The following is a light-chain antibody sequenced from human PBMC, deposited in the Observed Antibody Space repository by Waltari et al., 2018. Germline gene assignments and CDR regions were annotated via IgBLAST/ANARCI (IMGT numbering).Light chain of an antibody. CDR2: GAS. Sequence: DMQMTQSPSSLSVSVGDRVTITCRASQGISNFLAWYQQKPGKVPKFLIYGASSLKTGVPSRFSGSGSGTDFTLTISSLHPEDVGVYYCQKYDSAPLTFGGGTRVDIK. V-gene: IGKV1-27*01. CDR1: QGISNF. CDR3: QKYDSAPLT. J-gene: IGKJ4*01.